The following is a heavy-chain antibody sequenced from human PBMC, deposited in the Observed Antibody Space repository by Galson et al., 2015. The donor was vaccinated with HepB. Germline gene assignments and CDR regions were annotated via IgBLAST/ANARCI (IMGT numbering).Heavy chain of an antibody. J-gene: IGHJ4*02. D-gene: IGHD6-13*01. CDR2: ISYDGSNK. Sequence: SLRLSCAASGFTFSSYGMHWVRQAPGKGLEWVAVISYDGSNKYYADSVKGRFTISRDNSKNTLYLQMNSLRAEDTAVYYCAKSTAGQQLPTGYWGQGTLVTVSS. CDR1: GFTFSSYG. CDR3: AKSTAGQQLPTGY. V-gene: IGHV3-30*18.